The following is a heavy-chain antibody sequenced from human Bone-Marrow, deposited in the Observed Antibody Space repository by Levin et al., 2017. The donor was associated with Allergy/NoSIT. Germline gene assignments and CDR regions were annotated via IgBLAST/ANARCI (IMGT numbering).Heavy chain of an antibody. D-gene: IGHD4-17*01. CDR3: AKDGESTVTRSYYLHY. Sequence: LSLTCRASGFNFDDYAMHWVRQAPGKGLEWVSGISWNSDKAGYADSVKGRLTISRDNAKNTLYLQMDSLGVEDTALYYCAKDGESTVTRSYYLHYWGQGTLVTVSS. J-gene: IGHJ4*02. V-gene: IGHV3-9*01. CDR2: ISWNSDKA. CDR1: GFNFDDYA.